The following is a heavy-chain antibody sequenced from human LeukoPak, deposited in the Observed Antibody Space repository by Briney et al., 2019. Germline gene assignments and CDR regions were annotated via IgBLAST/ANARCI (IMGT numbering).Heavy chain of an antibody. CDR2: IHSSGGT. J-gene: IGHJ4*02. CDR3: ARAPTLFYFDR. CDR1: GGSFSTYY. V-gene: IGHV4-59*01. Sequence: RPSETLSLTCTVSGGSFSTYYWSWIRQSPGRGLEWIGYIHSSGGTSYDPSLASRVTTALDTSRNQFSLKLSSVTAADTALYFCARAPTLFYFDRWGQGSLVTVSS.